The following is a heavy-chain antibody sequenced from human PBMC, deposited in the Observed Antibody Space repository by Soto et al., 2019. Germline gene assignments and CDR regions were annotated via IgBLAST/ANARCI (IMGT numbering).Heavy chain of an antibody. CDR3: ARAEAGAAAAGTGCAFDI. J-gene: IGHJ3*02. V-gene: IGHV3-30-3*01. D-gene: IGHD6-13*01. Sequence: QVQLVESGGGVVQPGRSLRLSCAASGFTFSSYAMHWVRQAPGKGLEWVAVISYDGSNKYYADSVKGRFTISRDNSKNTLYMQMNSLRAEDTAVYYCARAEAGAAAAGTGCAFDIWCQGTMVTVSS. CDR1: GFTFSSYA. CDR2: ISYDGSNK.